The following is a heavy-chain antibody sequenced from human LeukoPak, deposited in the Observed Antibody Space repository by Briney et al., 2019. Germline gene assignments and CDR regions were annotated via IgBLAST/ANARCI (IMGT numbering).Heavy chain of an antibody. D-gene: IGHD3-22*01. Sequence: RTGESLKISCKGSGYNFPTYWIGWVRQVPGKGLEWVGFIYPGDSDTKYSPSFQGQVTISVDESISTAYLQWSSLKASDTAMYYCVRTYDRSGHYYPDYWGQGTLVTVSS. V-gene: IGHV5-51*01. J-gene: IGHJ4*02. CDR1: GYNFPTYW. CDR3: VRTYDRSGHYYPDY. CDR2: IYPGDSDT.